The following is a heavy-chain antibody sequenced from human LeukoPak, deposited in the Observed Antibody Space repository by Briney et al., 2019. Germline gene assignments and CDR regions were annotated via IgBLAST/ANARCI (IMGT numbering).Heavy chain of an antibody. CDR3: ARQEDHDYGDYYFDY. J-gene: IGHJ4*02. CDR1: GFTFSGYE. D-gene: IGHD4-17*01. V-gene: IGHV3-48*03. CDR2: ITNSGGTT. Sequence: PGGSLRLSCAASGFTFSGYEMSWVRQAPGKGLEWVSYITNSGGTTYYADSVKGRFTISRDNAKNSLHLQMNSLRAEDTAVYYCARQEDHDYGDYYFDYWGQGILVTVSS.